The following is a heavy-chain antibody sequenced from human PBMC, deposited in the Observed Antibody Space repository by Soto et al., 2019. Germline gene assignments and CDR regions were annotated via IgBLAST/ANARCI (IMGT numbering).Heavy chain of an antibody. D-gene: IGHD3-22*01. CDR3: TRDPEYFYDSRGTRYYYQYGMDV. J-gene: IGHJ6*02. CDR1: GDSVSSNRAT. CDR2: TYYRSKWYN. V-gene: IGHV6-1*01. Sequence: PSQTLSRTCDISGDSVSSNRATWNWIKKSPSRGLEWLGRTYYRSKWYNDYGVSVKSRITIDPDTSKNQFSLQLNSVTPEDTAVYYCTRDPEYFYDSRGTRYYYQYGMDVRGQGTTVTVSS.